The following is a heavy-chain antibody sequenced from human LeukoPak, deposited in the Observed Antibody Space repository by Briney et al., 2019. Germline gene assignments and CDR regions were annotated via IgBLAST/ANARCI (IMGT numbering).Heavy chain of an antibody. CDR1: GYTFTSYD. V-gene: IGHV1-8*01. J-gene: IGHJ6*02. CDR2: MNPISGNT. D-gene: IGHD6-13*01. Sequence: ASVKVSCKASGYTFTSYDINWVRQSTGQGLKWMGWMNPISGNTGYAQKFQGRVTMTRKTSIRTAYMELSSLRSEETAVYYCARGPSRSWFPRFYYYYGMDVWGQGTTVIVSS. CDR3: ARGPSRSWFPRFYYYYGMDV.